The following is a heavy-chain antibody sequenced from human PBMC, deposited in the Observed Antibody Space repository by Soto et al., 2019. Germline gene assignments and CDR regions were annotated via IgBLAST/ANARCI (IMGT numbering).Heavy chain of an antibody. J-gene: IGHJ5*02. Sequence: QVQLVQSGAEVKKPGASVKVSCKASGYTFTSYDINWVRQATGQGLEWMGWMNPNSGNTGYAQKFQGRVTMTRNTSISTAHMELSSLRSEDTAVYYCARAPVTIFGVVIVNWFDPWGQGTLVTVSS. CDR2: MNPNSGNT. CDR3: ARAPVTIFGVVIVNWFDP. CDR1: GYTFTSYD. V-gene: IGHV1-8*01. D-gene: IGHD3-3*01.